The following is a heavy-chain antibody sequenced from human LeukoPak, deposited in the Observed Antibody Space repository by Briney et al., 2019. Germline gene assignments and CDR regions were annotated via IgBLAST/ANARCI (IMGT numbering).Heavy chain of an antibody. Sequence: GESLKISCKGSGYNFNTYWVAWVRQMPGKGLEWMGIIYPGDSDTRYSPSFQGQVTISADESINTAYLQWSSLKASDTAMYYCARELYCSGGSCYHFDYWGQGTLVTVSS. CDR3: ARELYCSGGSCYHFDY. CDR1: GYNFNTYW. J-gene: IGHJ4*02. D-gene: IGHD2-15*01. CDR2: IYPGDSDT. V-gene: IGHV5-51*01.